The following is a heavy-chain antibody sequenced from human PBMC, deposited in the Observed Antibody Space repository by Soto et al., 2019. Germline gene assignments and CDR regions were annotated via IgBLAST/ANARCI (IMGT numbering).Heavy chain of an antibody. CDR1: GFTFSSYS. D-gene: IGHD2-2*01. V-gene: IGHV3-21*01. Sequence: GGSLRLSCAASGFTFSSYSMNWVRQAPGKGLEWVSSISSSSSYIYYADSVKGRFTISRDNAKNSLYLQMYSLRAEDTAVYYCARDRVVPAAQNNWFDPWGQGTLVTVSS. CDR3: ARDRVVPAAQNNWFDP. J-gene: IGHJ5*02. CDR2: ISSSSSYI.